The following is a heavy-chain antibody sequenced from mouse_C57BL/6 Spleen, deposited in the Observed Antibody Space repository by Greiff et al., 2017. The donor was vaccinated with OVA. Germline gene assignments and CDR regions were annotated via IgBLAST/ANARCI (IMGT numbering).Heavy chain of an antibody. J-gene: IGHJ1*03. CDR1: GYTFTSYW. D-gene: IGHD2-5*01. Sequence: QVQLQQPGAELVKPGASVKMSCKASGYTFTSYWITWVKQRPGQGLEWIGDIYPGSGSTNYNEKFKSKATLTVDTSSSTAYMQLSSLTSEDSAVDYGASYYSNHWYFDVWGTGTTVTVSS. CDR3: ASYYSNHWYFDV. CDR2: IYPGSGST. V-gene: IGHV1-55*01.